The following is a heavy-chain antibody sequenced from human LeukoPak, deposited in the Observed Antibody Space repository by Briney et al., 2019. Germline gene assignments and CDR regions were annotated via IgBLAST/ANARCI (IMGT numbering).Heavy chain of an antibody. D-gene: IGHD3-3*01. CDR2: TYYRSKWYN. V-gene: IGHV6-1*01. J-gene: IGHJ6*03. CDR1: GDSFSSNSAA. CDR3: ARDGANYDFWSGAYYYYYMDV. Sequence: SQTLSLTCALSGDSFSSNSAAWNWIRQSPSRGLEWLGRTYYRSKWYNDYAVSVKSRITINPDTSKNQFSLQLNSVTPEDTAVYYCARDGANYDFWSGAYYYYYMDVWGKGTTVTVSS.